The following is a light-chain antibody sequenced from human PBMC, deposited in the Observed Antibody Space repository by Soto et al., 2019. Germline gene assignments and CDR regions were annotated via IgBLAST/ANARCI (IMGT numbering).Light chain of an antibody. CDR1: QNIGSY. V-gene: IGKV1-39*01. J-gene: IGKJ3*01. Sequence: DIQMTQSPSSLSASVGDRVTITCRARQNIGSYLNWYHQRPGKAPKLRIYAASSLQTGVPSRFSGSGSGRDFALTVSGLQAEDVGTDDGQQSSTPPFTVGPGTRVDSK. CDR3: QQSSTPPFT. CDR2: AAS.